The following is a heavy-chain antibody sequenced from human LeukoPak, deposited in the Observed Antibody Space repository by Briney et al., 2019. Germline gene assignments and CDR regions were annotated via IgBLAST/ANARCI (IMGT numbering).Heavy chain of an antibody. J-gene: IGHJ4*02. CDR1: GYTFTSYG. Sequence: ASVKVSCKASGYTFTSYGISWVRQAPGQGLEWMGWISAYNGNTNYAQKLQGRVTMTTDTSTSTAYTELRSLRSDDTAVYYCARDLTRYIAAPDYWGQGTLVNVSS. CDR2: ISAYNGNT. CDR3: ARDLTRYIAAPDY. D-gene: IGHD6-13*01. V-gene: IGHV1-18*01.